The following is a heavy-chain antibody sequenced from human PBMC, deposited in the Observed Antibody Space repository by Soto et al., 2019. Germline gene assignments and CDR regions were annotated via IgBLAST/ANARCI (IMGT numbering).Heavy chain of an antibody. CDR2: TYYSGST. J-gene: IGHJ4*02. D-gene: IGHD6-13*01. V-gene: IGHV4-59*01. CDR1: GGSMIAYY. CDR3: ARVRGTAGKRYFDY. Sequence: SETLSLTCTVSGGSMIAYYWNWMRQPLGKGLQWIGYTYYSGSTTYNPSLKSRVTISVDSSKNQFSLKLDSVTPADTAVYYCARVRGTAGKRYFDYWGLGTLVTVSS.